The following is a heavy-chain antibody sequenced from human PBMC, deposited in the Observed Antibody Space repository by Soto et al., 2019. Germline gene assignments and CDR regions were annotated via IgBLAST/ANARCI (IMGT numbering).Heavy chain of an antibody. Sequence: EVQLVESGGGLVQPGGSLRLSCAASGFTFSSYWMHWVRQAPGKGLVWVSRINSDGSSTRYADSVKGRFTIPRDNAKNTLYLHMNSLRAEDTAVYYCARGDLTAIDYWGQGTLVPVSS. D-gene: IGHD2-21*02. CDR3: ARGDLTAIDY. V-gene: IGHV3-74*01. CDR1: GFTFSSYW. CDR2: INSDGSST. J-gene: IGHJ4*02.